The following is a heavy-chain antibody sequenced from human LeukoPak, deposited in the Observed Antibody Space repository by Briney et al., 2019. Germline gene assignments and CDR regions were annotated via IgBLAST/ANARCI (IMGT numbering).Heavy chain of an antibody. CDR1: GFTFSSYS. CDR2: ISSSSSYI. Sequence: GGSLRLSCAASGFTFSSYSMNWVRQAPGKGLEWVSSISSSSSYIYYADSVKGRFTISRDNAKTSLYLQMNSLRAEDTAVYYRARDDDYGDYSDWYFDLWGRGTLVTVSS. D-gene: IGHD4-17*01. CDR3: ARDDDYGDYSDWYFDL. V-gene: IGHV3-21*01. J-gene: IGHJ2*01.